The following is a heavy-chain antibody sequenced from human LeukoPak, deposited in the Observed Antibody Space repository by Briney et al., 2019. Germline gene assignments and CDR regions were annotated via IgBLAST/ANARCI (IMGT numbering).Heavy chain of an antibody. Sequence: GSLRPSCAASGFTFSDYYMSWIRQPPGKGLEWIGEINHSGNTNYNPALKSRVTISVDTSKNQFSLKGSSVTAADTAVYYCARQRQWLDIDYSGQGTLVTVSS. CDR3: ARQRQWLDIDY. CDR1: GFTFSDYY. CDR2: INHSGNT. V-gene: IGHV4-34*01. J-gene: IGHJ4*02. D-gene: IGHD6-19*01.